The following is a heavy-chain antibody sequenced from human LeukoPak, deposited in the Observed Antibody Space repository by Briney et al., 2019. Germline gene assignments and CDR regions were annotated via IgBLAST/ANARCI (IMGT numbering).Heavy chain of an antibody. CDR1: GFSFNTYS. CDR2: ISDSGSNT. Sequence: PGGSLRLSCAASGFSFNTYSMNWVRQTPGKGLEWVSSISDSGSNTYYADSVTGRFTISRDNSKNTVYLQLNSLRAEDMAIYYCANSYSSSSAFYFDYWGQGTLVTVSS. V-gene: IGHV3-23*01. J-gene: IGHJ4*02. CDR3: ANSYSSSSAFYFDY. D-gene: IGHD6-6*01.